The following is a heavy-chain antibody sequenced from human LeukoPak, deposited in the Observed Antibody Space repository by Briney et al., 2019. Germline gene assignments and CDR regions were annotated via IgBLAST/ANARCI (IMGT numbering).Heavy chain of an antibody. CDR2: IYTSGST. D-gene: IGHD1-26*01. CDR3: AREFYPGAIDY. J-gene: IGHJ4*02. V-gene: IGHV4-61*02. Sequence: SETLSLTCTVSGGSISSGSYYWSWIRQPAGKGLEWIGRIYTSGSTNYNPSLKSRVTISVDTSKNQFSLKLSSVTAADTAVYYCAREFYPGAIDYWGQGTLVTVSS. CDR1: GGSISSGSYY.